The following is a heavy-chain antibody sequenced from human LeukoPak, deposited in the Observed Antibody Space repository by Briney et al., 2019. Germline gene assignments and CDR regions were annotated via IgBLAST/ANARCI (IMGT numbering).Heavy chain of an antibody. J-gene: IGHJ4*02. CDR2: ITSSGDSI. CDR1: GFIFGDFY. CDR3: ARDPGYSDN. D-gene: IGHD1-1*01. V-gene: IGHV3-11*01. Sequence: PGGSLRLSCVGSGFIFGDFYMNWIRQAPGKGLEWISFITSSGDSIYYADSVKGRFTVFRDNAKNSLYLQMNSLRAEDTAVYFCARDPGYSDNWGQGTLVSVSS.